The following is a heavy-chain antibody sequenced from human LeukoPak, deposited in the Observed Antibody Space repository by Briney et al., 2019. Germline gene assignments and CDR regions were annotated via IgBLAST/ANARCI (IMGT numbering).Heavy chain of an antibody. J-gene: IGHJ5*01. CDR1: GFTFSNYW. Sequence: AGGSLRLSCAASGFTFSNYWIHWVRQAPGKGLVWVSRINPAGNYANYADSVKGRFTISRDNAKNTVYLQMSSLRAEDTALFYCVRDWDHYDFDSWGQGTLVTVSS. CDR3: VRDWDHYDFDS. V-gene: IGHV3-74*01. D-gene: IGHD3-3*01. CDR2: INPAGNYA.